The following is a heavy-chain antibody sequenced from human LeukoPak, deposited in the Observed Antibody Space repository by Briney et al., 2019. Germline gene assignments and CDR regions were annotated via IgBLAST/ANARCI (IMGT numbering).Heavy chain of an antibody. J-gene: IGHJ4*02. CDR1: GGSFSGCN. CDR3: AGRVGYCSGGSCYRDY. D-gene: IGHD2-15*01. V-gene: IGHV4-34*01. CDR2: INHSGST. Sequence: PSETLSLTCAVYGGSFSGCNWSWIRQPPGKGLEWIGEINHSGSTNYNPSLKSRVTISVDTSKNQFSLKLSSVTAADTAVYYCAGRVGYCSGGSCYRDYWGQGTLVTVSS.